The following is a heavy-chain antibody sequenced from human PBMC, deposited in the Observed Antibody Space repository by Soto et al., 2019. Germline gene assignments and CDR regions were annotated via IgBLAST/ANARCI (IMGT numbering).Heavy chain of an antibody. CDR2: ICYDGSNK. V-gene: IGHV3-33*01. CDR3: ARDRNRWELSHAGDY. J-gene: IGHJ4*02. CDR1: GFTFSSYG. D-gene: IGHD1-26*01. Sequence: QVQLVESGGGVVKPGRSLRLSCAASGFTFSSYGMHWVRQAPGKGLEWVAFICYDGSNKYYADSVKGRFTISRDNSKNTLYLQMNSLRAEDTAVYYCARDRNRWELSHAGDYWGQGTLVTVSS.